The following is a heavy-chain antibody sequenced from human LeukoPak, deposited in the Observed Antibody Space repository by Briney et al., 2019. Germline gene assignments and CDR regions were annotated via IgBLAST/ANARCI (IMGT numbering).Heavy chain of an antibody. Sequence: GWSLRLSCAASGFTFSIYDMHWVREAPGTGLEWVSFIQYVVSHKNYVDSVKGRCTISRENSRHTPYLQMFSLRAEDTPVYFCAKDLILWGQGTVVTVSS. J-gene: IGHJ3*01. V-gene: IGHV3-30*02. D-gene: IGHD2-8*01. CDR2: IQYVVSHK. CDR3: AKDLIL. CDR1: GFTFSIYD.